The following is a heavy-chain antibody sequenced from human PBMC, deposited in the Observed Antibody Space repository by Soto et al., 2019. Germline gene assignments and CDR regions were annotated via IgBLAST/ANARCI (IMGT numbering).Heavy chain of an antibody. CDR3: ARDGGAY. Sequence: QVQLVESGGGVVQPGRSLRLSCAASGFTFSSYAMHWVRRAPGKGLEWMAVMSYDGSNKYYADSVKGRFTISRDNSKNTLYLQMNSLRPEDTDLDYCARDGGAYWGQGTLVIVSS. CDR2: MSYDGSNK. CDR1: GFTFSSYA. V-gene: IGHV3-30-3*01. J-gene: IGHJ4*02. D-gene: IGHD3-16*01.